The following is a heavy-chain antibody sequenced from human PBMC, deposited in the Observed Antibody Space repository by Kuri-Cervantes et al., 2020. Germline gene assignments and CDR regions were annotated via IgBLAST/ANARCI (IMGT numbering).Heavy chain of an antibody. J-gene: IGHJ4*02. V-gene: IGHV4-61*05. D-gene: IGHD2-2*01. CDR3: ARMICSNTSCYYLDY. CDR1: GGSISSSSYY. CDR2: IYDSRIT. Sequence: SETLSLTCTVSGGSISSSSYYWGWIRQPPGKGLEWIGYIYDSRITNYNPSLKSRVTISVDTSKNQFSLKLSSVTAADTAVYYCARMICSNTSCYYLDYWGQGTLVTVSS.